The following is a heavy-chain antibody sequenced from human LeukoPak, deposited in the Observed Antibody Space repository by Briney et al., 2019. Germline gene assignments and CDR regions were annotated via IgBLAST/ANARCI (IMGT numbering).Heavy chain of an antibody. CDR3: ARDRSLVAVAGTSGRELGY. V-gene: IGHV3-23*01. Sequence: PGGSLRLSCAASGFTFSSYAMSWVRQAPGKGLEWVSAISGSGGSTYYADSVKGRFTISRDNAKNSLYLQMNSLRAEDTAVYYCARDRSLVAVAGTSGRELGYWGQGTLVTVSS. J-gene: IGHJ4*02. CDR1: GFTFSSYA. CDR2: ISGSGGST. D-gene: IGHD6-19*01.